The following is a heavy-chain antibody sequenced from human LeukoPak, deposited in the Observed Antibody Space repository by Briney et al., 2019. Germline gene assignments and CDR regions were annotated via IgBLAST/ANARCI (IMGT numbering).Heavy chain of an antibody. J-gene: IGHJ6*02. CDR2: IGTAGDT. CDR3: ARTSSSWYGYYYYGMDV. Sequence: PGGSLRLSCAASGFTFSSYDMHWVRHATGKGLEWVSAIGTAGDTYYPGSVKGRFTISRENAKNSLYLQMNSLRAGDTAVYYCARTSSSWYGYYYYGMDVWGQGTTVTVSS. CDR1: GFTFSSYD. D-gene: IGHD6-13*01. V-gene: IGHV3-13*01.